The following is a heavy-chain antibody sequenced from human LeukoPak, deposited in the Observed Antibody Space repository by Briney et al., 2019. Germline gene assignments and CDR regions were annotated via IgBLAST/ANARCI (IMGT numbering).Heavy chain of an antibody. D-gene: IGHD3-22*01. CDR2: IWYDGSNK. CDR1: GFTFSSYG. V-gene: IGHV3-33*01. CDR3: ATDYYDSNDYYLGHS. Sequence: GGSLRLSCAASGFTFSSYGMHWVRQAPGKGLEWVAVIWYDGSNKYYADSVRGRFTISRDNSKNTLYLQMSSLRADDTAVYFCATDYYDSNDYYLGHSWGQGTLVTVSS. J-gene: IGHJ4*02.